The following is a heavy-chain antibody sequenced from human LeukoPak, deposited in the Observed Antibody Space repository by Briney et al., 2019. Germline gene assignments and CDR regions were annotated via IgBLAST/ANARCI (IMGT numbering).Heavy chain of an antibody. Sequence: PGGSLRLSCAASGFTFSSYWMSWVRQAPGKGLEWVANIKQDGSEKYYVDSVKGRFPISRDNAKNSLYLQMNSLRAEDTAVYYCAREGYEGFSGYMDVWGKGTTVTVSS. CDR3: AREGYEGFSGYMDV. CDR1: GFTFSSYW. D-gene: IGHD3-10*01. V-gene: IGHV3-7*01. CDR2: IKQDGSEK. J-gene: IGHJ6*03.